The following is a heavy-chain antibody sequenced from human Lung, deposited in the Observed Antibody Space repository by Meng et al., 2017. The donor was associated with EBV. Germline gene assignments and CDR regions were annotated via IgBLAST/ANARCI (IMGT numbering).Heavy chain of an antibody. Sequence: QVQLVESGGGVVQPGRALRLSCASSGFTFSNYGFHWVPQAPGKGPEWVAIIPSDASHNKYYADSVKGRFTISRDNSKNTLYLQMNSLRTEDTAVYYCAKDLSGRFDPWGQGTLVTVSS. CDR2: IPSDASHNK. D-gene: IGHD1-14*01. CDR3: AKDLSGRFDP. CDR1: GFTFSNYG. V-gene: IGHV3-30*18. J-gene: IGHJ5*02.